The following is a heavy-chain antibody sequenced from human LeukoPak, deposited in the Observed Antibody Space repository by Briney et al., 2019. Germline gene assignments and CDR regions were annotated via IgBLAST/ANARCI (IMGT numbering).Heavy chain of an antibody. Sequence: PGGSLRLSCAASGFTFSSYWMSWVRQAPGKGLEWVANIKQDGSEGYYVDSVKGRFTISRDNPEKTLYLQMNSLRAEDTAVYYCARGGSWLEYSNFGGFDFWGRGTLVTVSS. V-gene: IGHV3-7*01. CDR3: ARGGSWLEYSNFGGFDF. CDR1: GFTFSSYW. CDR2: IKQDGSEG. J-gene: IGHJ2*01. D-gene: IGHD6-6*01.